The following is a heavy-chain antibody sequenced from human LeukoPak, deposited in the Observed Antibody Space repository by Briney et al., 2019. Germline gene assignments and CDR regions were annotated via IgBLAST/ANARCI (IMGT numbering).Heavy chain of an antibody. J-gene: IGHJ6*02. CDR3: ASLGSCGMDV. Sequence: GGSLRLSCAASGFTFSSYGMNWVRQAPGKGLEWVSYISRSGSTIYYADSVKGRFTISRDNAKNSLYLQMNSLTAEDTALYYCASLGSCGMDVWGQGTTVTVSS. V-gene: IGHV3-48*03. CDR2: ISRSGSTI. D-gene: IGHD3-10*01. CDR1: GFTFSSYG.